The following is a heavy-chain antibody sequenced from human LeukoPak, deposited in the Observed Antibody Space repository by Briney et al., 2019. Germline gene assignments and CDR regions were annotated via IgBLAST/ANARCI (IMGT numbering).Heavy chain of an antibody. J-gene: IGHJ4*02. CDR1: GFTFSSYS. D-gene: IGHD6-19*01. Sequence: GGSLRLSCAASGFTFSSYSMNWVRQAPGKGLEWVSSISSSSSYIYYADSVKGRFTISRDNSKNTVYLQMNSLRAEDTAVYYCAKTTTGYSSGRFPGWPVDYWGQGTLVTVSS. V-gene: IGHV3-21*04. CDR2: ISSSSSYI. CDR3: AKTTTGYSSGRFPGWPVDY.